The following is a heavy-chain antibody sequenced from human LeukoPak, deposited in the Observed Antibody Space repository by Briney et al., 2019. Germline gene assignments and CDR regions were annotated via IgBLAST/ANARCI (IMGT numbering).Heavy chain of an antibody. V-gene: IGHV3-7*03. CDR3: ARDSNTDWYFDL. CDR1: GFTFSNYW. J-gene: IGHJ2*01. CDR2: INRDGSER. Sequence: PGGSLRLSCAASGFTFSNYWMTWVRQAPGKGLEWVANINRDGSERYYVDSVKGRFTISRDDAKSSLYLQMNSLRAEDTAVYYCARDSNTDWYFDLWGRGTLVTVSS. D-gene: IGHD2-8*02.